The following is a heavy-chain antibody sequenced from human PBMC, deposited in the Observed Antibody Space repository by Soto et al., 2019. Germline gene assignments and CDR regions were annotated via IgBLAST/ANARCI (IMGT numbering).Heavy chain of an antibody. CDR3: ARHPSDFWFDP. CDR1: GGSISSYY. V-gene: IGHV4-59*01. J-gene: IGHJ5*02. Sequence: SETLSLTCTVSGGSISSYYWSWIRQPPGKGLEWIGYIYYRGSTNYNPSLKSRVTISVDTSKNQFSLKLSSVTAAGTAVYYCARHPSDFWFDPWGQGTLVTVSS. CDR2: IYYRGST. D-gene: IGHD2-21*02.